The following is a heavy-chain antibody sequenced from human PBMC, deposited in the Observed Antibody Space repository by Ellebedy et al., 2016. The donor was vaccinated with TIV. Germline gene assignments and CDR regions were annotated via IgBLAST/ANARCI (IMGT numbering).Heavy chain of an antibody. CDR2: IYYSGST. CDR1: GGSISSYS. CDR3: ARGDSSSSRVYY. D-gene: IGHD6-6*01. J-gene: IGHJ4*02. Sequence: MPSETLSLTCTVPGGSISSYSWSWIRKPPGKGLEWIGYIYYSGSTNYNPSLKSRVTISVDTSTNKFSLKRSSVTAADTAVYYCARGDSSSSRVYYWGQGTLVTVSS. V-gene: IGHV4-59*01.